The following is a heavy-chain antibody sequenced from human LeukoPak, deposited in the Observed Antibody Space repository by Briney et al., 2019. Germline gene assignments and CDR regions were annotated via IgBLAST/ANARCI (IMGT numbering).Heavy chain of an antibody. CDR3: AKDPHRFGEFPMVPDMDV. D-gene: IGHD3-10*01. J-gene: IGHJ6*02. Sequence: SETLSLTCTVSGGSISSSSYYWGWLRQPPGKGLEWIGSIYYSGSTYYNPSLKSRVTISVDTSKNQFSLKLSSVTAADTAVYYCAKDPHRFGEFPMVPDMDVWGQGTTVTVSS. CDR2: IYYSGST. CDR1: GGSISSSSYY. V-gene: IGHV4-39*02.